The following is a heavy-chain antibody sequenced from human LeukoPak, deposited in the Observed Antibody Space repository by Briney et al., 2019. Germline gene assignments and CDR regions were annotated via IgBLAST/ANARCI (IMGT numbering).Heavy chain of an antibody. Sequence: GGSLRLSCAASGFTFSSYAMHWVRQAPGKGLEWVAVISYDGSNKYHADSVKGRFTISRDNSKNTLYLQMNSLRAEDTAVYYCAKGGVPVVSPAVNWGQGTLVTVSS. D-gene: IGHD2-2*01. J-gene: IGHJ4*02. CDR1: GFTFSSYA. CDR2: ISYDGSNK. CDR3: AKGGVPVVSPAVN. V-gene: IGHV3-30-3*01.